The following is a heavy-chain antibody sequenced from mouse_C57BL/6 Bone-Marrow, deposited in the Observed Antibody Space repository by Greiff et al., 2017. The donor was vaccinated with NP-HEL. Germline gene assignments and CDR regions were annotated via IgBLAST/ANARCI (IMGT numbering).Heavy chain of an antibody. CDR3: ARRSYYYGSHAMDY. D-gene: IGHD1-1*01. Sequence: VQLQQSGAELVRPGASVKLSCKASGYTFTDYYINWVKQRPGQGLEWIARIYPGSGNTYYNEKFKGKATLTAEKSSSTAYMQLSSLTSEDSAVYFCARRSYYYGSHAMDYWGQGTSVTVSS. J-gene: IGHJ4*01. CDR2: IYPGSGNT. V-gene: IGHV1-76*01. CDR1: GYTFTDYY.